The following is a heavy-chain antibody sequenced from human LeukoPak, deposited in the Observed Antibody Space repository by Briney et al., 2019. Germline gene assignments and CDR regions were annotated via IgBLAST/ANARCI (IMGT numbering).Heavy chain of an antibody. D-gene: IGHD4-11*01. CDR2: IVVGSGNT. CDR3: AADLPYSNYGPLDF. J-gene: IGHJ4*02. Sequence: SVKVSCKASGLSFTTSAVQWVRQARGQRLEWIGWIVVGSGNTNYAQKFQERVTITRDMSSTTAYLELSSLSSEDTAVYFCAADLPYSNYGPLDFWGQGTLVTVSS. V-gene: IGHV1-58*01. CDR1: GLSFTTSA.